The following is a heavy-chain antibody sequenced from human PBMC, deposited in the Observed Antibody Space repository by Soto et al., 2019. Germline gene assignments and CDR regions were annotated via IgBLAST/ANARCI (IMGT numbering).Heavy chain of an antibody. D-gene: IGHD2-21*02. V-gene: IGHV4-39*01. J-gene: IGHJ4*02. Sequence: SETLSLTCTVSGGSISSSSYYWGWIRQPPGKGLEWIGSIYYSGSTYYNPSLKSRVTISVDTSKNQFSLKLSSVTAADTAVYYCARLTVVTPNFDYWGQGTLVTVSS. CDR2: IYYSGST. CDR3: ARLTVVTPNFDY. CDR1: GGSISSSSYY.